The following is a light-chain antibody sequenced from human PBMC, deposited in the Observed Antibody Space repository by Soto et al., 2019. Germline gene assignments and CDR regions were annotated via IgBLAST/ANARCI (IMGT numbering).Light chain of an antibody. Sequence: AIRMTQSPSSLSASTGDRVTITCRASQGISSYLAWYQQKPGKAPKLLIYAASTLQSGVPSRFTGSGFGTVFTSTIGGLRSEVFEPYYCQRYYSYPRPSAQGTKWESK. CDR2: AAS. CDR1: QGISSY. J-gene: IGKJ1*01. V-gene: IGKV1-8*01. CDR3: QRYYSYPRP.